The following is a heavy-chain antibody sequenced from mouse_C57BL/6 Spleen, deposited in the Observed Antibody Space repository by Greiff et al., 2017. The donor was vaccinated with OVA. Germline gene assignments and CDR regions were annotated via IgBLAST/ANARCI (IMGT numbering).Heavy chain of an antibody. CDR2: IDPSDSET. J-gene: IGHJ3*01. D-gene: IGHD1-1*01. CDR1: CYTFTRHW. CDR3: AREYYGSSPAWFAY. Sequence: VQLQQSGAELVRPGSSVKLSFKASCYTFTRHWMPWVKQRPIPGPEWIGNIDPSDSETHYNQKFKDKATVTVDKSSSTAYMQLSSLTSEDSAVYYCAREYYGSSPAWFAYWGQGTLVTVSA. V-gene: IGHV1-52*01.